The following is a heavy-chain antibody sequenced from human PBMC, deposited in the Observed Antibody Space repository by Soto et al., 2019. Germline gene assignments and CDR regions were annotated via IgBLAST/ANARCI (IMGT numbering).Heavy chain of an antibody. CDR2: ISAYNGNT. CDR1: GYTFTSYG. Sequence: QVQLVQSGAEVKKPGASVKVSCKASGYTFTSYGISWVRQAPGQGLEWMGWISAYNGNTNYAQKLQGRVTMITDTSTNTAYMELRSLRSGDTAVYYCARDRRRGVRGGEVDHWGQGTLVTVSS. J-gene: IGHJ4*02. D-gene: IGHD3-10*01. CDR3: ARDRRRGVRGGEVDH. V-gene: IGHV1-18*01.